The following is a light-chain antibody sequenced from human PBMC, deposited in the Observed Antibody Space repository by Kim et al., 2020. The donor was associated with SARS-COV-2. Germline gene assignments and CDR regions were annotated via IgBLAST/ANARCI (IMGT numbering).Light chain of an antibody. V-gene: IGLV3-19*01. CDR3: NSRDNNDNVV. Sequence: VAVRKTGRISCQGDRLISYYTTWFQQKPGQAPIVVVDGKNNRPSGIPARFSGSSSGNTASLTITGTQAGDEADYYCNSRDNNDNVVFGGGTQLTVL. CDR1: RLISYY. J-gene: IGLJ2*01. CDR2: GKN.